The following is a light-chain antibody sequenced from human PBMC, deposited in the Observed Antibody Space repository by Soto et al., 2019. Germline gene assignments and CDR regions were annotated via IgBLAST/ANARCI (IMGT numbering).Light chain of an antibody. J-gene: IGLJ2*01. V-gene: IGLV1-47*01. CDR1: SSNIGSNY. CDR3: AAWDDSLSGVV. CDR2: RNN. Sequence: QSVLTQPPSASGTPGQRVTISCSGSSSNIGSNYVYWYQQFPGTAPKLLIYRNNQRPSGVPDRFSGSKSGTSASLAISGLRSEDEGNYYCAAWDDSLSGVVFGGGTKLTVL.